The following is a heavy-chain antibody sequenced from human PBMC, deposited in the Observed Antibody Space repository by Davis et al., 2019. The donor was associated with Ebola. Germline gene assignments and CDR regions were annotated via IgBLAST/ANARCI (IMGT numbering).Heavy chain of an antibody. Sequence: GESLKISCAASGFTFSSYEMNWVRQAPGKGLEWVSYISSSGSTIYYADSVKGRFTISRDNAKNSLYLQMNSLRAEDTAVYYCARDSYDFWSGLHYYYYGMDVWGQGTTVTVSS. CDR3: ARDSYDFWSGLHYYYYGMDV. V-gene: IGHV3-48*03. J-gene: IGHJ6*02. CDR1: GFTFSSYE. CDR2: ISSSGSTI. D-gene: IGHD3-3*01.